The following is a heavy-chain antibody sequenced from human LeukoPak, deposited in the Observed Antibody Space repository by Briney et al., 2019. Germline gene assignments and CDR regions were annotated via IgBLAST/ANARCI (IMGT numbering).Heavy chain of an antibody. CDR1: GFTFSTYA. CDR2: ISDGGDYT. Sequence: GGSLRLSCAASGFTFSTYAMSWVRQAPGKGLEWVSGISDGGDYTYYADSVKGRFTISRDNSKNTLYLQMHSLRADDTAVYHCAKEKKSGGWPIDYWGQGALVTVSS. J-gene: IGHJ4*02. CDR3: AKEKKSGGWPIDY. V-gene: IGHV3-23*01. D-gene: IGHD2-15*01.